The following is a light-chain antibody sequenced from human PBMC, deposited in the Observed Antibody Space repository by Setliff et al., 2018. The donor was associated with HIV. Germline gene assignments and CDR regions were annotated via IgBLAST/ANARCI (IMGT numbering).Light chain of an antibody. J-gene: IGLJ3*02. CDR3: TAYTTSSTWV. Sequence: QSALAQPASVSGSPGQSITISCSGSSSDVGGYNHVPWYQQHPGKAPKVMIYDVSNRPSGVSNRFSGSKSGNTASLSISGLQAGDEADYYCTAYTTSSTWVFGGGTQLTVL. CDR2: DVS. V-gene: IGLV2-14*03. CDR1: SSDVGGYNH.